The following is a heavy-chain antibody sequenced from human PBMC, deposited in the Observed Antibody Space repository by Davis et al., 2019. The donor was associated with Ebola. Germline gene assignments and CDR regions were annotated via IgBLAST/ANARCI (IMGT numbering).Heavy chain of an antibody. J-gene: IGHJ4*02. CDR1: GGSFSGYY. CDR2: IIDSGNA. CDR3: ARTTRGSGWFLDF. V-gene: IGHV4-34*12. D-gene: IGHD6-19*01. Sequence: SETLSLTCAVYGGSFSGYYWSWIRQPPGKGLEWIGEIIDSGNANYNPSLKSRVTVSVDTSKNQFSLMMRSLTAADTAVYYCARTTRGSGWFLDFWGRGTLVTVSS.